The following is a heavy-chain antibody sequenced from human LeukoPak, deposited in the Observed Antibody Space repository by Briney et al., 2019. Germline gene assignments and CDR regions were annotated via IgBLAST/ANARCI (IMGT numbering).Heavy chain of an antibody. D-gene: IGHD2/OR15-2a*01. J-gene: IGHJ4*02. CDR3: AREGPRGNSQSYY. CDR2: IWYDGSNK. Sequence: GGSLRLSCAASGFIFNSYGMHWVRQAPGKGLEWVALIWYDGSNKYYTDSVKGRFTISRDNSKNTLYLEMNSLRAEDTAIYYCAREGPRGNSQSYYWGQGTLVTVSS. CDR1: GFIFNSYG. V-gene: IGHV3-33*01.